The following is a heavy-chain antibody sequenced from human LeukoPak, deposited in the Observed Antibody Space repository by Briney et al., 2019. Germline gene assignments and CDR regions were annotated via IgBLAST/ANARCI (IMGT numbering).Heavy chain of an antibody. Sequence: SETLSLTCAVYGGSFSGYYWSWIRQPPGKGLEWIGEINHSGSTNYNPSLKSRVTISVDTSKNQFSLKLSSVTAADTAVYYCARHERDYYYYMDVWGKGTTVTVSS. CDR3: ARHERDYYYYMDV. CDR1: GGSFSGYY. V-gene: IGHV4-34*01. J-gene: IGHJ6*03. CDR2: INHSGST.